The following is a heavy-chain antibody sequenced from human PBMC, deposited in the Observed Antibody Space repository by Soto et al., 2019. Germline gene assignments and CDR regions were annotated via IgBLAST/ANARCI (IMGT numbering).Heavy chain of an antibody. CDR2: IYYSGST. CDR3: ARHLNYYYYGMDV. CDR1: GGSISSSSYY. Sequence: SETLSLTCTVSGGSISSSSYYWGWIRQPPGKGLEWIGSIYYSGSTYHNPSLKSRVTISVDTSKNQFSLNLSSVTAADTAVYYCARHLNYYYYGMDVWGQGTTVTVSS. J-gene: IGHJ6*02. V-gene: IGHV4-39*01.